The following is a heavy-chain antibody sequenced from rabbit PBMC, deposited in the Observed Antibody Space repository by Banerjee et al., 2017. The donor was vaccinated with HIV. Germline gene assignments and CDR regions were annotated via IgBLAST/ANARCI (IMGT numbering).Heavy chain of an antibody. Sequence: IACFGATSSAGTWYASWVNGRFTISRTSSTTVTLQVTSLTAADTATYFCARDLAGVIGWNFGLWGPGTLVTVS. J-gene: IGHJ4*01. V-gene: IGHV1S40*01. CDR2: FGATSSAGT. D-gene: IGHD4-1*01. CDR3: ARDLAGVIGWNFGL.